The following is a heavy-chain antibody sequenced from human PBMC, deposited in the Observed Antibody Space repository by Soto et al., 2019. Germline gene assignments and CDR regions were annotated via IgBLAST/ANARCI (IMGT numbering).Heavy chain of an antibody. V-gene: IGHV3-30*18. J-gene: IGHJ6*02. CDR2: ILYDGSEQ. CDR3: VKDGSSGWPYFGDMDV. D-gene: IGHD6-19*01. Sequence: QVQLVESGGGVVQPGGSLRLSCAASGFTFSSYGMHWVRQAPGKGLEWVAVILYDGSEQYYVDSVKGRFTISRDNSKNTMYHQMSSLRGEDTALYYCVKDGSSGWPYFGDMDVWARGTTVTASS. CDR1: GFTFSSYG.